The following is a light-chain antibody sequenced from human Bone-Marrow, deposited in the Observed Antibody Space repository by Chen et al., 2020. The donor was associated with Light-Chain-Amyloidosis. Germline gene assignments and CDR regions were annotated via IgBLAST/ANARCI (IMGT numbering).Light chain of an antibody. Sequence: SFELTQPPSVSVYPGQTARITCTGPALPIQYAYWYSQRPGQAPFLIIYGDTERSSGVPERFSGSTSGTTVTLTISEVRAEDEADYYCQSANSNGTYRMFGGGTKLTV. V-gene: IGLV3-25*03. CDR3: QSANSNGTYRM. J-gene: IGLJ3*02. CDR2: GDT. CDR1: ALPIQY.